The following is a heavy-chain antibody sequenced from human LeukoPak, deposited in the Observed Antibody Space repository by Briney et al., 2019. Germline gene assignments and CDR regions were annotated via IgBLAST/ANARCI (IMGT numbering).Heavy chain of an antibody. CDR2: ISWNSGSI. Sequence: PGGSLRLSCAASGFTFDDYAMHWVRQAPGKGLEWVSGISWNSGSIGYADSVKGRFTISRDNAKNSLYLQMNSLRVEDTALYYCAKGYSSSSLSLFDYWGQGTLVTVSS. J-gene: IGHJ4*02. V-gene: IGHV3-9*01. D-gene: IGHD6-6*01. CDR1: GFTFDDYA. CDR3: AKGYSSSSLSLFDY.